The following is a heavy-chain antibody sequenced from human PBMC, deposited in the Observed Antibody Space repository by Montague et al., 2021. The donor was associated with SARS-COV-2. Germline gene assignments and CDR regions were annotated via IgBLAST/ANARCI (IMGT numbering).Heavy chain of an antibody. D-gene: IGHD2-15*01. CDR1: GFTFSSYA. J-gene: IGHJ6*02. CDR3: AKDYPTRDIVVVVAAISYYYGMDV. V-gene: IGHV3-23*01. CDR2: ISGSGGST. Sequence: FLRLSCAASGFTFSSYAMSWVRQAPGKGLEWVSAISGSGGSTYYADSVKGRFTISRDNSKNTLYLQMNSLRAEDTAVYYCAKDYPTRDIVVVVAAISYYYGMDVWGQGTTVTVSS.